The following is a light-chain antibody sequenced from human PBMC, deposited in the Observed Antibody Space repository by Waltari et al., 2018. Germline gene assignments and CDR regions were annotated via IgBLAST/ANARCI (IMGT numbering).Light chain of an antibody. V-gene: IGKV3-20*01. Sequence: IVLTQSPGTLSLSPGERATLSCSASQSVSRSLAWYQQKPGQAPKTLIYGASTRATGIPDRFTGSGSGTDFSLTISSLEPEDFAIYFCQHYVRLPATFGQGTKVEIK. CDR3: QHYVRLPAT. CDR2: GAS. CDR1: QSVSRS. J-gene: IGKJ1*01.